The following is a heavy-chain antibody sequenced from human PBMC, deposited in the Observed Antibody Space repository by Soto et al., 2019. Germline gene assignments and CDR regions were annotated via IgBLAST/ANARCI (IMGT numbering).Heavy chain of an antibody. Sequence: QVQLVQSGAEVKKPGASVKVSCKASGYTFTAYGISWVRQAPGQGLEWMGRISAYNGNTNYAQKFQGRVTMTTETSTRTAYMELRGLRSDDTAVYYCARVWRMYDYGDRPFGHGDYWGQGTLVTVSS. CDR3: ARVWRMYDYGDRPFGHGDY. V-gene: IGHV1-18*01. CDR1: GYTFTAYG. CDR2: ISAYNGNT. D-gene: IGHD3-10*01. J-gene: IGHJ4*02.